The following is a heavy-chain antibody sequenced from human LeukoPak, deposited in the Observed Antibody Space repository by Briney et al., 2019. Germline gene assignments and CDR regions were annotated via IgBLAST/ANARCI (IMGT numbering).Heavy chain of an antibody. Sequence: SETLPLTCAVYGGSFSGYYWSWIRQPPGXGLEWIGEINHSGSTNYNPSLKSRVTISVDTSKNQSSLKLSSVTAADTAVYYCAQIAVAGRGTFDYWGQGTLVTVSS. D-gene: IGHD6-19*01. J-gene: IGHJ4*02. CDR2: INHSGST. CDR1: GGSFSGYY. CDR3: AQIAVAGRGTFDY. V-gene: IGHV4-34*01.